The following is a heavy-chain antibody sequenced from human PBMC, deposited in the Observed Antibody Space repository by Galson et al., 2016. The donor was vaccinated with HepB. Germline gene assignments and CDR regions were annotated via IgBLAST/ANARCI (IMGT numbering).Heavy chain of an antibody. J-gene: IGHJ4*02. CDR2: LWYDGTNK. V-gene: IGHV3-33*01. CDR3: ARDPAYGDPLSNFPYLDS. CDR1: GFNFSSYG. Sequence: SLRLSCAASGFNFSSYGMNWVPQAPGKGLEWVAILWYDGTNKDYAESVKGRFTISRDNSKNPLYLQMDSLRAEDTAVYFCARDPAYGDPLSNFPYLDSWGQGTLVTVSS. D-gene: IGHD4-17*01.